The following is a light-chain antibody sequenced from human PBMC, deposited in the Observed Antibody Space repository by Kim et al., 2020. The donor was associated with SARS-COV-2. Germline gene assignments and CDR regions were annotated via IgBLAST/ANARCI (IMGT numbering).Light chain of an antibody. V-gene: IGKV1-5*03. J-gene: IGKJ1*01. CDR2: KAS. Sequence: ASVVDRGTITCRASQSISSWLAWYQQKPGKAPKLLIYKASSLESGVPSRFSGSGSGTEFTLTISSLQPDDFATYYCQQYNSYPWTFGQGTKVDIK. CDR1: QSISSW. CDR3: QQYNSYPWT.